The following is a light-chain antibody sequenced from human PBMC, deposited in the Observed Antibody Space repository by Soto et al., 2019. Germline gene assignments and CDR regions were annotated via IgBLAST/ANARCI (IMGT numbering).Light chain of an antibody. CDR1: SSNIGAGYD. J-gene: IGLJ3*02. V-gene: IGLV1-40*01. CDR3: QSYDSSLSAWV. Sequence: QSVLTQPPSVSGAQGQRVTISCTGSSSNIGAGYDVHWYQQLPGTAPKLLIYGNSNRPSGVPDRFSGSKSGTSASLAITGLQAEDEADYYCQSYDSSLSAWVFGGGTKVTVL. CDR2: GNS.